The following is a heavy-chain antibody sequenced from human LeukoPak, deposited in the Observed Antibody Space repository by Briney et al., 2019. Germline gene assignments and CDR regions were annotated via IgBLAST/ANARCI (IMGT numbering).Heavy chain of an antibody. CDR3: ARTDYYGSGSYRRRGWYFDL. Sequence: NPSETLSLTCTVSGGSISSGGYYWSWIRQHPGKGLEWIGYIYYSGSTYYNPSLKSRVTISVDTSKNQFSLKLSSVTAADTAVYYCARTDYYGSGSYRRRGWYFDLWGRGTLVTVSS. CDR1: GGSISSGGYY. J-gene: IGHJ2*01. D-gene: IGHD3-10*01. V-gene: IGHV4-31*03. CDR2: IYYSGST.